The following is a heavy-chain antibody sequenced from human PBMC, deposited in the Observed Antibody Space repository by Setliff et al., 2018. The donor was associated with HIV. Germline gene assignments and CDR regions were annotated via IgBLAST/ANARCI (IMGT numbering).Heavy chain of an antibody. D-gene: IGHD6-19*01. CDR1: GGSISSSSYY. Sequence: SETLSLTCTVSGGSISSSSYYGGWIRQPPGKGLEWIGSIYYSGSTYYNPSLKSRVTISVHTSKNQFSLKLSSVTAAGTAVYYCARSRESSGYYRDYYYYGLDVWGQGTTVTVSS. V-gene: IGHV4-39*07. J-gene: IGHJ6*02. CDR2: IYYSGST. CDR3: ARSRESSGYYRDYYYYGLDV.